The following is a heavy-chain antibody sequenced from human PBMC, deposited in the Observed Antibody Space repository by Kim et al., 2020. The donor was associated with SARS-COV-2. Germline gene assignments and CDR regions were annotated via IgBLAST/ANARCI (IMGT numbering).Heavy chain of an antibody. CDR3: ARGPLEPKEGWDFAL. Sequence: GGSLRLSCAASGFSFRSYGMHWVRQAPGKGLEWVAYISYDASAKFYADSVKGRFTVSRDNSNNTLYLQLTNLGGRDTAVFYCARGPLEPKEGWDFALWGRGTLVTVSS. V-gene: IGHV3-33*01. D-gene: IGHD1-1*01. CDR2: ISYDASAK. J-gene: IGHJ2*01. CDR1: GFSFRSYG.